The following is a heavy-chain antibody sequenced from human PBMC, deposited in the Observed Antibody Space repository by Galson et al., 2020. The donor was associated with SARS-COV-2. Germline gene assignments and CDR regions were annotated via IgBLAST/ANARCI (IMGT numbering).Heavy chain of an antibody. CDR1: GYTLTELS. CDR3: ATGIVRYFDQSDYYYGMDV. D-gene: IGHD3-9*01. J-gene: IGHJ6*02. Sequence: KVSCKVSGYTLTELSMHWVRQAPGKGLEWMGGFDREDGETIYAQKFQGRVTMTEDTSTDTAYMELSSLRSEDTAVYYCATGIVRYFDQSDYYYGMDVWGQGTTVTVSS. V-gene: IGHV1-24*01. CDR2: FDREDGET.